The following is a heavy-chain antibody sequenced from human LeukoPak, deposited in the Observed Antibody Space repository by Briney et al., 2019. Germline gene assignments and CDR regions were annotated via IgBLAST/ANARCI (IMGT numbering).Heavy chain of an antibody. CDR2: VSYDGSNK. Sequence: GGSLRLSCVASGLMFRSYAMNWVRQAPGKGLEWVAVVSYDGSNKYYADSVKGRFTISRDNSKNTLYLQMNSLRAEDTAVYYCARSISDIVVVVANYGMDVWGQGTTVTVSS. D-gene: IGHD2-15*01. CDR1: GLMFRSYA. CDR3: ARSISDIVVVVANYGMDV. J-gene: IGHJ6*02. V-gene: IGHV3-30*04.